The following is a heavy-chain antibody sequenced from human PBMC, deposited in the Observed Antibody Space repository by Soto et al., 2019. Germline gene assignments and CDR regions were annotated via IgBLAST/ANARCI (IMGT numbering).Heavy chain of an antibody. CDR3: AKDLMVVVAAADDYYYGMDV. CDR2: ISYDGSNK. D-gene: IGHD2-15*01. V-gene: IGHV3-30*18. Sequence: GGSLRLSCAASGFTFSSYGMHWVRQAPGKGLEWVAVISYDGSNKYYADSVKGRFTISRDNSKNTLNLQMNSLRAEDTAVYYCAKDLMVVVAAADDYYYGMDVWGQGTTVTVSS. CDR1: GFTFSSYG. J-gene: IGHJ6*02.